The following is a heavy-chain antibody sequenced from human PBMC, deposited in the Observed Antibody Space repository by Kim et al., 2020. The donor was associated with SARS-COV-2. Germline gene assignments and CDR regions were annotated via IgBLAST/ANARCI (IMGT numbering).Heavy chain of an antibody. CDR2: IYYSGST. V-gene: IGHV4-39*01. CDR1: GGSISSSSYY. J-gene: IGHJ5*02. Sequence: SETLSLTCTVSGGSISSSSYYWGWIRQPPGKGLEWIGSIYYSGSTYYNPSLKSRVTISVDTSKNQFSLKLSSVTAADTAVYYCARRKGGAARSLSWFDPWGQGTLVTVSS. D-gene: IGHD6-6*01. CDR3: ARRKGGAARSLSWFDP.